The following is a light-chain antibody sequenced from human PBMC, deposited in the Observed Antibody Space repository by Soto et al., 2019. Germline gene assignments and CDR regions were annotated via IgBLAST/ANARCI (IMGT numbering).Light chain of an antibody. CDR2: GAS. V-gene: IGKV3-20*01. Sequence: EIVLTQSPGTLSLSPGERATLSCRASQSVSSSYLAWYQQKPGQAPRLLIYGASSRATGIPDRFSGSGSGTDFTLTISRLEPDDFATYYCQQYNGYSQAFGQGTKVEVK. J-gene: IGKJ1*01. CDR1: QSVSSSY. CDR3: QQYNGYSQA.